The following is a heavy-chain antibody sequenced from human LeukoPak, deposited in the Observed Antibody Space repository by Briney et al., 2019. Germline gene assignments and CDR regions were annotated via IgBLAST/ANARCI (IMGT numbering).Heavy chain of an antibody. Sequence: GRSLRLSCAASGFTFSNYGMHWVRQAPGKGLEWVAVISYGGSNKYYADSVKGRLTISRDNSKNTLDLQMNSLRPEDTAVYYCAKDAVLLWFGELDSWGQGSLVTVSS. D-gene: IGHD3-10*01. CDR1: GFTFSNYG. V-gene: IGHV3-30*18. CDR3: AKDAVLLWFGELDS. J-gene: IGHJ5*02. CDR2: ISYGGSNK.